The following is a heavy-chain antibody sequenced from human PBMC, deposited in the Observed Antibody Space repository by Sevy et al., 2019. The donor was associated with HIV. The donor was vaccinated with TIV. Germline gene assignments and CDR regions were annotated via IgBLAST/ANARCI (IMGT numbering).Heavy chain of an antibody. D-gene: IGHD3-16*01. CDR2: ISSSSGCI. CDR3: AKDLRGWGHLADFDY. CDR1: GFTFSSYA. Sequence: GGSLRLSCAASGFTFSSYAMNWVRQAPGKGLEWVSAISSSSGCIYYADSVKGRFTISRDNAKNSLYLQMNSLRAEDTAVYYCAKDLRGWGHLADFDYWGQGTLVTVSS. J-gene: IGHJ4*02. V-gene: IGHV3-21*01.